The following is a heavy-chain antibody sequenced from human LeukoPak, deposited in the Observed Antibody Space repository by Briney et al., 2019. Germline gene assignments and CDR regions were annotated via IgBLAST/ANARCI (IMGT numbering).Heavy chain of an antibody. V-gene: IGHV4-30-4*08. J-gene: IGHJ5*02. CDR3: ARTYGSGSYYH. D-gene: IGHD3-10*01. CDR2: IYYSGST. Sequence: PSQTLSRTWSVSGGSISSGDYYGRWIRLPPRKGLEWIGYIYYSGSTYYNPSLKSRVTISVDTSKNQFSLKLSSVTAADTAVYYCARTYGSGSYYHWGQGTLVTVSS. CDR1: GGSISSGDYY.